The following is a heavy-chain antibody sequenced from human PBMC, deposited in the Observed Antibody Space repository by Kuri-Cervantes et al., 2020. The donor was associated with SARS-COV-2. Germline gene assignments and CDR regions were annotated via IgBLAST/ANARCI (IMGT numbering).Heavy chain of an antibody. D-gene: IGHD6-13*01. CDR2: IRSKAYGGTT. V-gene: IGHV3-49*04. J-gene: IGHJ4*02. Sequence: GGSLRLSCTASGFTFGDYAMSWVRQAPGKGLEWVGFIRSKAYGGTTDYAASVKGRFTISRDDSKSIAYLQMNSLKTEDTAVYYCTRGRYSSSWYPDYWGQGTLVTVSS. CDR1: GFTFGDYA. CDR3: TRGRYSSSWYPDY.